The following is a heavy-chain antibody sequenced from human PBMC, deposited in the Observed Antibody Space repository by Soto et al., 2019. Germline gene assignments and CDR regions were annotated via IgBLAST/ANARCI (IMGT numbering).Heavy chain of an antibody. CDR1: GGTFSSYA. CDR2: IIPIFGTA. D-gene: IGHD3-10*01. CDR3: ARDYYGSGSLEDYYYYYGMDV. J-gene: IGHJ6*02. V-gene: IGHV1-69*13. Sequence: GASVKVSCKASGGTFSSYAISWVRKAPGQGLEWMGGIIPIFGTATYAQKFQGRVTITADESTSTAYMELSSLRSEDTAAYYCARDYYGSGSLEDYYYYYGMDVWGQGTTVTVSS.